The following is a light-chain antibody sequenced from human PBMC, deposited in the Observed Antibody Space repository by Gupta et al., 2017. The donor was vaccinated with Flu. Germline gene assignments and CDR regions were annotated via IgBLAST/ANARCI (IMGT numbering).Light chain of an antibody. CDR3: QVWYSNSEQWV. CDR2: EDR. V-gene: IGLV3-21*02. J-gene: IGLJ3*02. Sequence: SYVLTQPPSVSVAPGQTARIPCGGDNIGRESVHWYQQKSGQAPVLVVYEDRFRPSGIPERFSGANSANTATLTISRTEAGDEADYYCQVWYSNSEQWVFGGGTKVTVL. CDR1: NIGRES.